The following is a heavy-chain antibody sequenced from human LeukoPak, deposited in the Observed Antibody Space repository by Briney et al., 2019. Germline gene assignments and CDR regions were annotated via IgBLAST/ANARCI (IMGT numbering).Heavy chain of an antibody. CDR1: GFTFSSYA. CDR2: ISSNGGST. J-gene: IGHJ4*02. CDR3: VKERSSGWYDFDY. Sequence: GGSLRLSWSASGFTFSSYAMHWVRQAPGKGLEYVSGISSNGGSTYYADSVKGRFTISRDNSKNTLYLQMSSLRAEDTAVYYCVKERSSGWYDFDYWGQGTLVTVSS. D-gene: IGHD6-19*01. V-gene: IGHV3-64D*06.